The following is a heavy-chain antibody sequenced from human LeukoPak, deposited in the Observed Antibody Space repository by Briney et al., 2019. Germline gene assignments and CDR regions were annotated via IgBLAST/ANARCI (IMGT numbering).Heavy chain of an antibody. Sequence: SSETLSLTCTVSGGSISSSSYYWGWVRQAPGKGLEWVANIKQDGSEKYYVDSVKGRFTISRDNTKNSLYLQMSSLRAEDTAVYYCARDRYSYGYSWFGDLLLFDYWGQGTLVTVSS. V-gene: IGHV3-7*01. D-gene: IGHD5-18*01. CDR2: IKQDGSEK. CDR1: GGSISSSSYY. CDR3: ARDRYSYGYSWFGDLLLFDY. J-gene: IGHJ4*02.